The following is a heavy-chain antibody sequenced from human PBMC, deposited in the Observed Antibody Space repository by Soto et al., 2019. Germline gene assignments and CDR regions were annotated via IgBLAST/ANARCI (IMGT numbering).Heavy chain of an antibody. CDR1: GFTFSSYG. CDR2: ISYDGSNK. J-gene: IGHJ6*04. D-gene: IGHD5-12*01. CDR3: AKDPSGGYAYYYYYGMDV. Sequence: PGGSLRLSCAASGFTFSSYGMHWVRQAPGKGLEWVAVISYDGSNKYYADSVKGRFTISRDNSKNTLYLQMNSLRAEDTAVYYCAKDPSGGYAYYYYYGMDVWGEGTTVTVSS. V-gene: IGHV3-30*18.